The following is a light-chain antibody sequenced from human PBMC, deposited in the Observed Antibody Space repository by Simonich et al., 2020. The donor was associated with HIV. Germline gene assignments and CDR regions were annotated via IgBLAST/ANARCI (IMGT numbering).Light chain of an antibody. J-gene: IGKJ4*01. CDR3: QQYNNYSPLT. V-gene: IGKV1-5*03. CDR2: KAS. Sequence: DIQMTQSPSTLAASVGDRVTITCRASQGISSGLAWYQQKPGKAPKLLIYKASSLESGVPSRFSGSGSGTEFTLTISSLQPDDFATYYCQQYNNYSPLTFGGGTKVEIK. CDR1: QGISSG.